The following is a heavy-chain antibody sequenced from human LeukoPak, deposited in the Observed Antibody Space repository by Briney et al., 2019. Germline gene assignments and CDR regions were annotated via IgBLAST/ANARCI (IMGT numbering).Heavy chain of an antibody. CDR3: SRDPRTCDY. CDR1: GFTFSGYY. Sequence: GGSLRLSCKASGFTFSGYYMSWIRQAPGKGLELLSYISGSGSSIVYADSVKGRFTISRDNAKNSLYLQMNSLRDEDTAVYYCSRDPRTCDYWGQGTLVTVSP. V-gene: IGHV3-11*04. CDR2: ISGSGSSI. J-gene: IGHJ4*02.